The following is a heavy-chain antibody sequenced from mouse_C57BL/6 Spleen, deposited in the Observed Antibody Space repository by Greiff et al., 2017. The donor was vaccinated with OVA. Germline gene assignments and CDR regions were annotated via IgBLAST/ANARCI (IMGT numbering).Heavy chain of an antibody. CDR1: GYTFTSYW. CDR2: IDPSDSYT. CDR3: ARRSVDGSRGYWDIDV. D-gene: IGHD1-1*01. J-gene: IGHJ1*03. V-gene: IGHV1-69*01. Sequence: QVQLQQPGAELVMPGASVKLSCKASGYTFTSYWMHWVKQRPGQGLEWIGEIDPSDSYTNYNQKFKGKSTLTVDKSSSTGYMQLSSLTSEDSAVYCCARRSVDGSRGYWDIDVWGTGTTVTVSS.